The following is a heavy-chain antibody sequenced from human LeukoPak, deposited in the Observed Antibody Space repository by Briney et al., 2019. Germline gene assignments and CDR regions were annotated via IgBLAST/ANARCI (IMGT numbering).Heavy chain of an antibody. CDR1: GFTFSRHG. CDR3: ARDRAGNYFDY. V-gene: IGHV3-30*03. D-gene: IGHD6-19*01. Sequence: PGRSLRLSCAPSGFTFSRHGMHWVRPAPGRGLEWVGIISNDGSRKYYAHSVEGRFTISRDNSKNTLYLQMDSVRAEDTAVYYCARDRAGNYFDYWGQGTLVTVSS. J-gene: IGHJ4*02. CDR2: ISNDGSRK.